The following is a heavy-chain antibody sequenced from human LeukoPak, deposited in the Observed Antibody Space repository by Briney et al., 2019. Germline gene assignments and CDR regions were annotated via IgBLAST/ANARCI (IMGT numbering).Heavy chain of an antibody. CDR1: GYTFTSYY. Sequence: GASVKVSCKASGYTFTSYYMHWVRQAPGQGLEWMGIINPSGGSTSYAQKFQGRVTMTRDTSISTAYMELSRLRSDDTAVYYCARGVAVAGFPFDYWGQGTLVTVSS. CDR2: INPSGGST. J-gene: IGHJ4*02. D-gene: IGHD6-19*01. V-gene: IGHV1-46*01. CDR3: ARGVAVAGFPFDY.